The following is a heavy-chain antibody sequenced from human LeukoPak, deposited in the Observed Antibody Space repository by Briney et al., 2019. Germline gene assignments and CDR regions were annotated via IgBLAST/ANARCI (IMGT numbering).Heavy chain of an antibody. J-gene: IGHJ5*02. V-gene: IGHV3-23*01. Sequence: GGSLRLSCAASGFTFSSYAMSWVRQAPGKGLEWVSAISGSGGSTYYADSVKGRFTISRDNSKNTHYLQMNGLRAEDTAVYYCARGFGEHSYNSFEPWGQGTLVTVSS. CDR1: GFTFSSYA. CDR3: ARGFGEHSYNSFEP. CDR2: ISGSGGST. D-gene: IGHD3-10*01.